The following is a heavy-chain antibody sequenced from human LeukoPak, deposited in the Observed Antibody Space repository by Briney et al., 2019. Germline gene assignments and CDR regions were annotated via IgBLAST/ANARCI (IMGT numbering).Heavy chain of an antibody. V-gene: IGHV4-4*07. CDR3: ARDYVDIIAHFDY. CDR1: GGSISSYY. J-gene: IGHJ4*02. CDR2: IYTSGST. Sequence: SETLSLTFTVSGGSISSYYWSWIRQPAGKGLEWVGRIYTSGSTNYNPSLKSRVTISVDKSKNQLSLKLSSVTDADTAVYYCARDYVDIIAHFDYWGQGTLVTVSS. D-gene: IGHD3-9*01.